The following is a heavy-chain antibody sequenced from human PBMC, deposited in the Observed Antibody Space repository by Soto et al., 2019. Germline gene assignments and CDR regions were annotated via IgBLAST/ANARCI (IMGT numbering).Heavy chain of an antibody. J-gene: IGHJ6*02. CDR2: IYYSGST. CDR1: GGSISSTSYY. CDR3: ARDLQYSRLFYGMDV. Sequence: PSETLSLTCTVSGGSISSTSYYWGWIRQHPGKGLEWIGYIYYSGSTYYNPSLKSRVTISVGTSKNQFSLKLSSVTAADTAVYYCARDLQYSRLFYGMDVWGQGTTVTVSS. V-gene: IGHV4-31*03. D-gene: IGHD6-13*01.